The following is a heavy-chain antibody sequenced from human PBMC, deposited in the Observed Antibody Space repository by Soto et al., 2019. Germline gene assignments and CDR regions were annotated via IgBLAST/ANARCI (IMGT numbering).Heavy chain of an antibody. CDR1: GGSISSGGYY. J-gene: IGHJ6*02. CDR3: ARDTYYYGSGKDGMDV. D-gene: IGHD3-10*01. CDR2: IYYSGST. V-gene: IGHV4-31*03. Sequence: SETLSLTCTVSGGSISSGGYYWTWIRQHPGKGLEWIGYIYYSGSTYYNPSLKSRVTISVDTSKNQFSLKLSSVTAADTAVYYCARDTYYYGSGKDGMDVWGQGTTVTVSS.